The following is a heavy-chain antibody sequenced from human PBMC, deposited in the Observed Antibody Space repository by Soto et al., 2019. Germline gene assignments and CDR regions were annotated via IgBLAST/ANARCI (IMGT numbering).Heavy chain of an antibody. CDR2: ITITGDTT. Sequence: EVQLVESEGGLVQPGGSLRLSCEASGFIFTTSDMSWVRQAPGKGLEWISSITITGDTTHYADSVKGRFTISRDNSRNTVCLQMKSLGVRDRAVFFCAEGGGGDHGYWGQGTLVAVSS. J-gene: IGHJ4*02. CDR3: AEGGGGDHGY. V-gene: IGHV3-23*04. CDR1: GFIFTTSD. D-gene: IGHD2-21*02.